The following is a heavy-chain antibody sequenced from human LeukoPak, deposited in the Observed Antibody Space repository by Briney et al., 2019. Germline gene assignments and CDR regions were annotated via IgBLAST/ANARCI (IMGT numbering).Heavy chain of an antibody. Sequence: GGSLRLSCAASGFTFSGYGMHRIRQAPGKGLEWMAVISYDGSNKYYEDSVKGRFTISRVNSKNTLYLQINGVKAEYTGVYYCAKGVNAQSFAYWDKETLV. CDR1: GFTFSGYG. CDR2: ISYDGSNK. J-gene: IGHJ4*01. CDR3: AKGVNAQSFAY. V-gene: IGHV3-30*18. D-gene: IGHD1-1*01.